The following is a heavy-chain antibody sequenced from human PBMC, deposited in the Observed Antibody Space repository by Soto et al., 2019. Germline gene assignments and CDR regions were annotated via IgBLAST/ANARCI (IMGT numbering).Heavy chain of an antibody. CDR2: ISAYNGNT. CDR3: ARDRGLRFLEWFHNPDAFAI. V-gene: IGHV1-18*01. J-gene: IGHJ3*02. D-gene: IGHD3-3*01. Sequence: ASVKVSCRASGYTFTSSGISWVRQAPGQGLEWMGWISAYNGNTNYAQKLQGRVTMTTDTSTSTAYMELRSLRSDDTAVYYCARDRGLRFLEWFHNPDAFAIWGQGTMVTVSS. CDR1: GYTFTSSG.